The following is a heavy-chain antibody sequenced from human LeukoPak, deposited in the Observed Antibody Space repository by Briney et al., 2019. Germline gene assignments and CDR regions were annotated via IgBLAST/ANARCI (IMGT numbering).Heavy chain of an antibody. D-gene: IGHD4-11*01. Sequence: GGSLRLSCAASGFTFSSYSMNWVRQAPGKGLEWVSSISSSSSYIYYADSVKGRFTISRDNAKNSLYLQMNSLRAEDTAVYYCARVAERLVDYSKEDWFDPWGQGTLVTVSS. J-gene: IGHJ5*02. CDR3: ARVAERLVDYSKEDWFDP. CDR2: ISSSSSYI. CDR1: GFTFSSYS. V-gene: IGHV3-21*01.